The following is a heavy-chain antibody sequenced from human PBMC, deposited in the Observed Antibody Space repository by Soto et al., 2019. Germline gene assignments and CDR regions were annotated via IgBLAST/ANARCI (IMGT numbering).Heavy chain of an antibody. V-gene: IGHV1-18*01. CDR3: ARCIKGDYYYGMDV. CDR2: INADYGNT. J-gene: IGHJ6*02. Sequence: QAKLVQSGAEVRKPGASVKVSCKASGYTFYSHSISWVRQAPGQGLEWMGRINADYGNTQYAQKFRGRVTMTTDTSTTTVYMKLTNLRSVDTAVYYCARCIKGDYYYGMDVWGQGTTVTVSS. D-gene: IGHD1-26*01. CDR1: GYTFYSHS.